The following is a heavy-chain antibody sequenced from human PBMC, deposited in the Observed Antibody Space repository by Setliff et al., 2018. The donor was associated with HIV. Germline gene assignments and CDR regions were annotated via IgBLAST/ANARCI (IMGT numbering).Heavy chain of an antibody. V-gene: IGHV1-2*06. CDR3: AKQGYSDSLYAFDV. Sequence: ASVKVSCKTSGYTFTAYYIYWVRQAPGHGLELMGRIHPNTGSTNYLQEFQGRVTITRDTSMSTVYMALTGLTSDDTTVYYCAKQGYSDSLYAFDVWGQGTMVTVSS. CDR2: IHPNTGST. D-gene: IGHD1-26*01. CDR1: GYTFTAYY. J-gene: IGHJ3*01.